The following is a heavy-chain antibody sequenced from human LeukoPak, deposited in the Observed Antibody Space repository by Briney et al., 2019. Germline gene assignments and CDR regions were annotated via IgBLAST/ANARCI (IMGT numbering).Heavy chain of an antibody. D-gene: IGHD3-10*01. CDR3: AKDDAWLRFGE. J-gene: IGHJ4*02. V-gene: IGHV3-20*04. CDR2: INWNGGST. Sequence: GGSLRLSCAASGFTFDDYGMSWVRQAPGKGLEWVSGINWNGGSTGYADSVKGRFTISRDNSKNTLYLEVISLTAEDTAVYYCAKDDAWLRFGEWSQGTLVTVSS. CDR1: GFTFDDYG.